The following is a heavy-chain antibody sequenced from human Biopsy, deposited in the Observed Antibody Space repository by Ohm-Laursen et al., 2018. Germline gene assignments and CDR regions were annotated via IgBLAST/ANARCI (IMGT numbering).Heavy chain of an antibody. J-gene: IGHJ4*02. Sequence: ASLKVSCKVSGGTFSNYAISWVRQAPGEGLEWMGWISPKSGGTNYAQKFQGNITMTKNTSMSTAYMEMSRLRSDDTAVYYCALQSVAQMKNFDYWGQGTLVTVSS. CDR2: ISPKSGGT. V-gene: IGHV1-2*02. CDR3: ALQSVAQMKNFDY. CDR1: GGTFSNYA. D-gene: IGHD6-19*01.